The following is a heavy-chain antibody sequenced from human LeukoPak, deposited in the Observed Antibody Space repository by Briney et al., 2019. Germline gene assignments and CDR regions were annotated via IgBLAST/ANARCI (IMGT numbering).Heavy chain of an antibody. CDR3: ERPSGYSYGDDVFDI. V-gene: IGHV4-59*01. CDR1: GPSISTYY. J-gene: IGHJ3*02. Sequence: SESLSLTCTVSGPSISTYYRSWIRQPPGKGLEWHVHIYDSGSTNYITSLEGRLTMSVDTSNNQFSLKLSSVTAADTAVYYCERPSGYSYGDDVFDIWGQGTMVTVSS. D-gene: IGHD5-18*01. CDR2: IYDSGST.